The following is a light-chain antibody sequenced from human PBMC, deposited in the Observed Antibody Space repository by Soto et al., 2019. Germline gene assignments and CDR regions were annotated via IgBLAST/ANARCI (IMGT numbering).Light chain of an antibody. CDR3: QNYDIAPIT. V-gene: IGKV1-27*01. CDR2: AAS. Sequence: DIQMTQSPSSLSASVGDRVSITCRASQGISNYLAWYQQKPGKAPKVLIYAASTLQPGVPSRFSGSGSGTYFTLTISSLHPDDIATYFCQNYDIAPITFGQGTRLEIK. J-gene: IGKJ5*01. CDR1: QGISNY.